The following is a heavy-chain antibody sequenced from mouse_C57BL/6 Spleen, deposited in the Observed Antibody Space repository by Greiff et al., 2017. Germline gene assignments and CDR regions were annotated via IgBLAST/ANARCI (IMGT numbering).Heavy chain of an antibody. Sequence: EVKLVESEGGLVQPGSSMKLSCTASGFTFSDYYMAWVRQVPEKGLEWVANINYDGSSTYYLDSLKSRFIIARDNAKNILYLQMRSLKSEDTATYYCARDNYGSSYYFDYWGQGTTLTVSS. J-gene: IGHJ2*01. D-gene: IGHD1-1*01. CDR2: INYDGSST. CDR1: GFTFSDYY. CDR3: ARDNYGSSYYFDY. V-gene: IGHV5-16*01.